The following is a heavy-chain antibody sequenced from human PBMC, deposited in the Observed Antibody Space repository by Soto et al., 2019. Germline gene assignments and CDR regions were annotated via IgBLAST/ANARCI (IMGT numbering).Heavy chain of an antibody. CDR1: GFTFSHYA. J-gene: IGHJ4*02. CDR2: ISGGGGTT. CDR3: AKFFVETGESSGWPCSFHY. V-gene: IGHV3-23*01. Sequence: EVQLLESGGGLVQPGGSLRLSCAASGFTFSHYAMSWVRQAPGKGLEWVSAISGGGGTTYYAGSVKGRFTISRDNSKNTLFLQMNSLRAEDTAVYYCAKFFVETGESSGWPCSFHYWGQGTLVTVSS. D-gene: IGHD6-19*01.